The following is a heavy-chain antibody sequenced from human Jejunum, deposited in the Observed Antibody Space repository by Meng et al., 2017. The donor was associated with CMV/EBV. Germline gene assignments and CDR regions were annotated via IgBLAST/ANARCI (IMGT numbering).Heavy chain of an antibody. CDR2: IYYTGAA. J-gene: IGHJ4*02. V-gene: IGHV4-31*02. D-gene: IGHD1-26*01. CDR3: ARFGIVGSTNHFDY. Sequence: SGDSVSSRSYYWSWIRQHPGKGLEWIGNIYYTGAAYYNPSLQSRPTISVDTSKNQFSLKVTSVTVADTAVYYCARFGIVGSTNHFDYWGQGTLVTVSS. CDR1: GDSVSSRSYY.